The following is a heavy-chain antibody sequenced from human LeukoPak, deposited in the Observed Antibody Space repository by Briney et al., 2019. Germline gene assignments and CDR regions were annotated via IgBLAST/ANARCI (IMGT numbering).Heavy chain of an antibody. CDR2: INHSGST. V-gene: IGHV4-34*01. Sequence: SETLSLTCAVYGGSFSGYYWSWIRQPPGKGLEWIGEINHSGSTNYNPSLKSRVTISVDTSKNQFSLKLSSVTAADTAVYYCAREKGAIRKRYFDYWGQGTLVTVSS. D-gene: IGHD2-21*01. CDR3: AREKGAIRKRYFDY. J-gene: IGHJ4*02. CDR1: GGSFSGYY.